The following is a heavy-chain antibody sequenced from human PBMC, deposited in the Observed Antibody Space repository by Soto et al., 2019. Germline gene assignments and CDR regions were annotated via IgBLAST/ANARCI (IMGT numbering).Heavy chain of an antibody. Sequence: GGSLRLSCAASGFTVSSNYMSWVRQAPGKGLEWVSVIYSGGSTYYADSVKGRFTISRDNAKNTLYLQMNSLRAEDTAVYYCARDQIHYDSSGYYNYWGQGTLVTVSS. CDR2: IYSGGST. V-gene: IGHV3-66*01. CDR1: GFTVSSNY. D-gene: IGHD3-22*01. CDR3: ARDQIHYDSSGYYNY. J-gene: IGHJ4*02.